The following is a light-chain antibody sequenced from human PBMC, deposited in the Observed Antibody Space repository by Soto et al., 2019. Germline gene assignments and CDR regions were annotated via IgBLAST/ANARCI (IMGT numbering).Light chain of an antibody. V-gene: IGKV3-15*01. Sequence: EIVMTQSPATLSVSPGERATLSCRASQSVSSNFAWYQQKPGQAPKLLIYGASTRAPGIPARFSGSGSVTDLTLIVRSLQSEDFAAYYRQLFNNWPPWTFGQGTNVEIK. CDR3: QLFNNWPPWT. CDR2: GAS. J-gene: IGKJ1*01. CDR1: QSVSSN.